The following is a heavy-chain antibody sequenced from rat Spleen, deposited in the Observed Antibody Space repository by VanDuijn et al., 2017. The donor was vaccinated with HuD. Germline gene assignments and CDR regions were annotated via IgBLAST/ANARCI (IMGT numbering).Heavy chain of an antibody. CDR1: GFSLTRYH. CDR2: IWTGGNT. V-gene: IGHV2-43*01. J-gene: IGHJ2*01. Sequence: QVQLKESGPGLVQPSQTLSLTCTVSGFSLTRYHVSWVRQPPGKGLEWMGLIWTGGNTAYNSLLKSRLTISRDIAKSQVFLKMNRLQTEDTATYDCARDAGILRYWGQGVMVTVSS. CDR3: ARDAGILRY. D-gene: IGHD1-6*01.